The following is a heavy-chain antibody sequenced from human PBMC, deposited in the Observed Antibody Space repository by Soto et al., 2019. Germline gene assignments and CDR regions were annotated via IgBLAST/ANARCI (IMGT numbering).Heavy chain of an antibody. Sequence: ASVKVSCKASGYTFTNYYIHWVRQAPGQGLEWMGIVNPSGGTTYYAQKFLGRVTMTSDTSTSTVYMHLSALRSEDTAMYYCARGPEIAAPGMSPMYWFDPWGQGTVVTVSS. J-gene: IGHJ5*02. CDR2: VNPSGGTT. CDR1: GYTFTNYY. V-gene: IGHV1-46*01. D-gene: IGHD6-13*01. CDR3: ARGPEIAAPGMSPMYWFDP.